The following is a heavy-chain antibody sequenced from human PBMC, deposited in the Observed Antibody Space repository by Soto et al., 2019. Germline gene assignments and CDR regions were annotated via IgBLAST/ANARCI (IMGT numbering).Heavy chain of an antibody. CDR2: IIPIFGTA. Sequence: SVKVSCKASGGTFSSYAISWVRQAPGQGLEWMGGIIPIFGTANYAQKFQGRVTITADESTSTAYMELSSLRSEDTAVYYCASLVQLERHWTLAYWGQGTLVTVS. D-gene: IGHD1-1*01. CDR3: ASLVQLERHWTLAY. V-gene: IGHV1-69*13. J-gene: IGHJ4*02. CDR1: GGTFSSYA.